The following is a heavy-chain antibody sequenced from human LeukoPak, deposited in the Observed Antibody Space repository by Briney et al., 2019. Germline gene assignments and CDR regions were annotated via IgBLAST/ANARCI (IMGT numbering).Heavy chain of an antibody. CDR2: IYYSGST. V-gene: IGHV4-38-2*02. CDR3: ARAGGYYDILTGYNDAFDI. Sequence: PSETLSLTCTVSGYSISSGYYWGWIRQPPGKGLEWIGHIYYSGSTYYNPSLKSRVTMSVDTSKNQFSLKLSSVTAADTAVYYCARAGGYYDILTGYNDAFDIWGQGTMVTVSS. J-gene: IGHJ3*02. D-gene: IGHD3-9*01. CDR1: GYSISSGYY.